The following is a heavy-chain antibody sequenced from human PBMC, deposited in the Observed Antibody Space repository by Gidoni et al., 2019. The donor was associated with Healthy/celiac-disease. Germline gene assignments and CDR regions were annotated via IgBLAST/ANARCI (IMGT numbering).Heavy chain of an antibody. Sequence: QVQLQQWGAGLLKPSETLSLTCAVYGGSFSGYYGLWSRQPPGKGLEWIGEINHSGSTNYNQSLKSRVTISVDTSKNQFSLKLSAVTAADTAVYYCARGRTGYYYYGMDVWGQGTTVTVSS. J-gene: IGHJ6*02. CDR1: GGSFSGYY. V-gene: IGHV4-34*01. CDR3: ARGRTGYYYYGMDV. CDR2: INHSGST.